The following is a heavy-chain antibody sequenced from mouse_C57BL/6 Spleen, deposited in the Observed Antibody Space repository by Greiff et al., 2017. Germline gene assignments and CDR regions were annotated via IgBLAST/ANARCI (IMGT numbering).Heavy chain of an antibody. CDR2: IRNKANGFTT. CDR3: AATVVALGYFDY. Sequence: EVKLVESGGGLVQPGGSLSLSCAASGFTFTDYYMSWVRQPPGKALEWLGFIRNKANGFTTEYSASVKGRFTIARDNSQAILYLQMKALRAEDSATYYCAATVVALGYFDYWGQGTTLTVSS. CDR1: GFTFTDYY. D-gene: IGHD1-1*01. J-gene: IGHJ2*01. V-gene: IGHV7-3*01.